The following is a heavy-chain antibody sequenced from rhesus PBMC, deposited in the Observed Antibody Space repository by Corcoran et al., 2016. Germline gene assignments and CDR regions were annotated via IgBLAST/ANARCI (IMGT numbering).Heavy chain of an antibody. V-gene: IGHV4-65*01. Sequence: QVQLQESGPGLVKPSETLSLTCAVSGGSVSSGHWWNWIRQPPGKGLEWIGHISGSRAATYYNPSLKSRVTVSRDTYKTHFYLRLNSVTAADTAVYYCARGSTVDYWGPGVLVTVPS. CDR3: ARGSTVDY. CDR1: GGSVSSGHW. J-gene: IGHJ4*01. CDR2: ISGSRAAT.